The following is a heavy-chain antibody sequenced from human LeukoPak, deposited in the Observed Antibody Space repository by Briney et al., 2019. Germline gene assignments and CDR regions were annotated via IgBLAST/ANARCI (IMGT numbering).Heavy chain of an antibody. CDR2: IHNDGST. V-gene: IGHV3-53*01. CDR1: GFIVSNTY. J-gene: IGHJ4*02. Sequence: GGSLRLSCAASGFIVSNTYMTWVRQAPGKGLEWCSVIHNDGSTYYADSVKGRFTISRNNSKNMFFLQMNSLRIERTSGYFCASLARDYWGKGTLVSVSS. D-gene: IGHD3-3*02. CDR3: ASLARDY.